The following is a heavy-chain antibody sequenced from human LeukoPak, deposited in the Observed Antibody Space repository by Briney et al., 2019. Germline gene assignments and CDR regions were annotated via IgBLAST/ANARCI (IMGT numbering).Heavy chain of an antibody. V-gene: IGHV4-38-2*01. CDR2: IYHSGST. D-gene: IGHD3-22*01. CDR3: ARVSYDSSGYYYYYYYYYMDV. CDR1: GYSISSGYY. J-gene: IGHJ6*03. Sequence: PSKTLSLTCAVSGYSISSGYYWGWIQQPPGKGLEWIGSIYHSGSTYYNPSLKSRVTISVDTSKNQFSLKLSSVTAADTAVYYCARVSYDSSGYYYYYYYYYMDVWGKGTTVTVSS.